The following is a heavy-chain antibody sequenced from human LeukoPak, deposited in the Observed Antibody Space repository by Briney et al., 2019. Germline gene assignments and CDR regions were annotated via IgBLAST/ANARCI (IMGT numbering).Heavy chain of an antibody. D-gene: IGHD4-11*01. V-gene: IGHV5-51*01. CDR1: GYSFNSYW. CDR2: LYPGDSDT. J-gene: IGHJ2*01. CDR3: ARLYCNYGFGAGYCDL. Sequence: GESLNIYCQCSGYSFNSYWIGWVRQMTGKGLEWMGILYPGDSDTRSSPSFQGQVTISADKSNSTAYRQWSSLKVSDTAMYYGARLYCNYGFGAGYCDLGGRGTRVTVSS.